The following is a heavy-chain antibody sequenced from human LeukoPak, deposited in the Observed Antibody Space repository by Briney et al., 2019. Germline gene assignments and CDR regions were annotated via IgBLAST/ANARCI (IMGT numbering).Heavy chain of an antibody. CDR1: GGSISSGDYY. D-gene: IGHD3-22*01. CDR3: ARRNYYDSSGYQYYFDC. CDR2: IYYSGST. J-gene: IGHJ4*02. Sequence: PSETLSLTCTVSGGSISSGDYYWSWIRQPPGKGLEWIGDIYYSGSTYYNPSLKSRVTISVDTPKNQFSLKLSSVTAADTAVYYCARRNYYDSSGYQYYFDCWGQGTLSPSP. V-gene: IGHV4-30-4*01.